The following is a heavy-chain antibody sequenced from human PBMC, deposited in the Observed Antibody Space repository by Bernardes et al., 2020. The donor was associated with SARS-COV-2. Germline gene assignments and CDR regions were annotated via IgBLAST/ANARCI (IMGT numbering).Heavy chain of an antibody. Sequence: GGSLRLSRAASKFTFSNFAMSWVHQTPGKGLEWVSSMSGSGDTTYYADSVKGRFTISRDNSKNTLYLQMHSLRAEDTAVYYCARHPMGRSGTYYNLEYWGQGTLVTVSS. CDR3: ARHPMGRSGTYYNLEY. CDR1: KFTFSNFA. D-gene: IGHD3-10*01. CDR2: MSGSGDTT. V-gene: IGHV3-23*01. J-gene: IGHJ4*02.